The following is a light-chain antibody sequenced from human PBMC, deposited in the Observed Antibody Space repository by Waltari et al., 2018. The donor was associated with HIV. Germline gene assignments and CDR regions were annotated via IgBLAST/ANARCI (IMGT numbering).Light chain of an antibody. CDR2: WAS. J-gene: IGKJ1*01. V-gene: IGKV4-1*01. CDR1: QSVLYSSNNKNY. CDR3: QQYYSTPPT. Sequence: DIVMTQSPDSLAVSLGERATINCKSSQSVLYSSNNKNYLAWYQHKPGQPPNLLLYWASTREPGVPDRFSGSGSGTDFPLTISSLQAEDVAVYYCQQYYSTPPTFGQGTKVEIK.